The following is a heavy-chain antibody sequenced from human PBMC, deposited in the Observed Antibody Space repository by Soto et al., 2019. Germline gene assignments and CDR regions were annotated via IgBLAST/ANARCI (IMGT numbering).Heavy chain of an antibody. J-gene: IGHJ4*02. CDR3: ARESYYNVMNCFDN. Sequence: ASVTVSCKTSGYPFTSYTIHWVRQAPGQGLEWMGWINTANGNTKYSQKVQGRVSFTRDTSASTAYLELSSLRSEDAAVDYCARESYYNVMNCFDNWGQGTQVTVSS. D-gene: IGHD3-10*01. CDR2: INTANGNT. CDR1: GYPFTSYT. V-gene: IGHV1-3*04.